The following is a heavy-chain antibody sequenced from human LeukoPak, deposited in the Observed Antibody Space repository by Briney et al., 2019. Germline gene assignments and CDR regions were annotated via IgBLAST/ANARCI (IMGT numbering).Heavy chain of an antibody. Sequence: GGSLRLSCAASGFTFSSYEMNWVRQAPGKGLEWVSYISSSGSTIYYADSVKGRFTISRDNAKNSLYLQMNSLRAEDTAVYYCAKDRYEGVSWSYFDHRGQGTLVTVSS. V-gene: IGHV3-48*03. CDR1: GFTFSSYE. D-gene: IGHD6-13*01. CDR2: ISSSGSTI. CDR3: AKDRYEGVSWSYFDH. J-gene: IGHJ4*02.